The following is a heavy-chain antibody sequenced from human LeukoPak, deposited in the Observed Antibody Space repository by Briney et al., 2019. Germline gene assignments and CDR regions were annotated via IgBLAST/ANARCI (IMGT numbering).Heavy chain of an antibody. CDR3: ARAAYWFDP. CDR1: GGSISSGSYY. J-gene: IGHJ5*02. V-gene: IGHV4-61*02. CDR2: IYTSGST. Sequence: SQTLSLTCTASGGSISSGSYYWSWIRQPAGKGLEWIGRIYTSGSTNYNPSLKSRVTISVDTSKNQFSLKLSSVTAADTAVYYCARAAYWFDPWGQGTLVTVSS.